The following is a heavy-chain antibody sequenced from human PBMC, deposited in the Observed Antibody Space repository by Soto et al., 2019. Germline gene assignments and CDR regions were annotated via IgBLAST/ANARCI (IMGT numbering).Heavy chain of an antibody. CDR2: IYPGDSDT. V-gene: IGHV5-51*01. D-gene: IGHD3-10*01. J-gene: IGHJ4*02. Sequence: GESLKISCKGSGYSSTSYWIGWVRQMPGKGLEWMGTIYPGDSDTRYSPSFQGQVSISADKSISTAYLQLSSLKASDTAMYYCARSPYYCGSGFFSWFYFDYLGQGPLVPSPQ. CDR1: GYSSTSYW. CDR3: ARSPYYCGSGFFSWFYFDY.